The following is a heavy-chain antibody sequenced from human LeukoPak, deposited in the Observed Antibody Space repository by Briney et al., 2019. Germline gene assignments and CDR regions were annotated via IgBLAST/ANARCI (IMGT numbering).Heavy chain of an antibody. CDR3: VSSRILDFDY. J-gene: IGHJ4*02. Sequence: PGGPLRLSCAASGFIFSNYEMNWARQAPGKGLEWLSFITGSGSTMYYADSVRGRFTISRDNAKNALYLQRNSLRAEDTAVYHCVSSRILDFDYWGQGTLVTVSS. CDR2: ITGSGSTM. V-gene: IGHV3-48*03. CDR1: GFIFSNYE. D-gene: IGHD3-3*01.